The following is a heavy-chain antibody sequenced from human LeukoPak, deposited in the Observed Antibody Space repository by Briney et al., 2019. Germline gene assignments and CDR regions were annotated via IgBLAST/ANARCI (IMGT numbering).Heavy chain of an antibody. D-gene: IGHD1-1*01. V-gene: IGHV3-23*01. CDR1: GFTYRSYA. CDR2: MSGCGGST. CDR3: ARDLISTTWRGSRSYFDL. Sequence: EAGVSLRLSCAASGFTYRSYAVRWVPQAPGEGREWVSAMSGCGGSTYYADSVKGRFTISRDNSKNALYLQMSSLRAEDTAVYYCARDLISTTWRGSRSYFDLWGRGTLVTVSS. J-gene: IGHJ2*01.